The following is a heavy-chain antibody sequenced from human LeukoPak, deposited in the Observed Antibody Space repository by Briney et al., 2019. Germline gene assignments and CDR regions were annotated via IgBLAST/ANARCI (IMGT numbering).Heavy chain of an antibody. Sequence: PSETLSLTCAVSGGSISSGGYSWSWVRQAPGKGLEWVSAISGSSGSTYYADSVKGRFTISRDNSKNTLYLQMNSLRAEDTAVYYCAKDVTIFGVAKTSDAFDIWGQGTMVTVSS. V-gene: IGHV3-23*01. CDR3: AKDVTIFGVAKTSDAFDI. CDR1: GGSISSGGYS. D-gene: IGHD3-3*01. J-gene: IGHJ3*02. CDR2: ISGSSGST.